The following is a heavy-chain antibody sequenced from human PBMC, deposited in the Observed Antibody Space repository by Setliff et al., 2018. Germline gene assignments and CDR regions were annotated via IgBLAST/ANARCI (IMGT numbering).Heavy chain of an antibody. CDR1: GDSITSGTYY. J-gene: IGHJ4*02. CDR3: ASCRYQVPYDY. D-gene: IGHD2-2*01. V-gene: IGHV4-39*01. CDR2: IHYRGTT. Sequence: LSLTCTVSGDSITSGTYYWGWIRQPPGKGLEWIGRIHYRGTTYSNPSLKSRVTIFVDTSKNQFSLNLNSVTAADTGVYYCASCRYQVPYDYWGQGILVTVSS.